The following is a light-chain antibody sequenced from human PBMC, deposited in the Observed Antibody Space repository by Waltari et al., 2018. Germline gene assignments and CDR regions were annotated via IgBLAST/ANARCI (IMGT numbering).Light chain of an antibody. CDR2: DVS. Sequence: QSALTQPASVSGSPGQSITISCTGTSSDVGGYNYVSWYQQHPGKAPKLMIYDVSKRPSGVSTRFSGSKSGNTASLTISGLHAEDEADYYCSSYTSSSTWVIGGGTKLTVL. CDR1: SSDVGGYNY. CDR3: SSYTSSSTWV. J-gene: IGLJ3*02. V-gene: IGLV2-14*01.